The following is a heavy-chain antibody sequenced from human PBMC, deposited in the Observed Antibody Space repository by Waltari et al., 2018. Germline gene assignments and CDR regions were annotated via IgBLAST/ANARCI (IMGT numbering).Heavy chain of an antibody. D-gene: IGHD3-22*01. CDR2: IYYSGST. J-gene: IGHJ4*02. CDR3: ASSPSSGYYKGYFDY. V-gene: IGHV4-59*01. Sequence: QVQLQESGPGLVKPSETLSLTCTVPGGSISSYYWSWIRQPPGKGLEWIGYIYYSGSTNYNPSLKSRVTISVDTSKNQFSLKLSSVTAADTAVYYCASSPSSGYYKGYFDYWGQGTLVTVSS. CDR1: GGSISSYY.